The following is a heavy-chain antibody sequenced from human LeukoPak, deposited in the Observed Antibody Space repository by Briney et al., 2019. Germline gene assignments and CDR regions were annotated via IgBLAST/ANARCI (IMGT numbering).Heavy chain of an antibody. V-gene: IGHV4-34*01. D-gene: IGHD3-10*01. CDR3: ARGVQWFGELGYYYYYYMDV. CDR2: INHSGST. J-gene: IGHJ6*03. Sequence: PSETLSLTCAVYGGSFSGYYWSWIRQPPGKGLEWIGEINHSGSTNYNPSLKSRVTISVDTSKNQFSLKPSSVTAADTAVYYCARGVQWFGELGYYYYYYMDVWGKGTTVTVSS. CDR1: GGSFSGYY.